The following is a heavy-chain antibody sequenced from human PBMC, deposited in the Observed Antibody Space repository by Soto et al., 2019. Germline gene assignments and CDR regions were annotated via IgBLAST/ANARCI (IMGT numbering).Heavy chain of an antibody. CDR2: ISSSSSYI. J-gene: IGHJ4*02. CDR3: AREYYDFWSGYGGYYFDY. Sequence: EVQLVESGGGLVKPGGSLRLSCAASGFTFSSYSMNWVRQAPGKGLEWVSSISSSSSYIYYADSVKGRFTISRDNAKNSLYLQMNSLRAEDTAVYYSAREYYDFWSGYGGYYFDYWGQGTLVTVSS. D-gene: IGHD3-3*01. V-gene: IGHV3-21*01. CDR1: GFTFSSYS.